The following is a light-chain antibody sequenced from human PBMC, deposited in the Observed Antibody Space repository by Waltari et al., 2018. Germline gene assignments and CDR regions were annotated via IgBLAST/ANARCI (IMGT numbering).Light chain of an antibody. CDR3: SSYTSTSTWV. Sequence: QSALAQPASVSGSPGQSITISCTGTSSDVGGFNYVSWYQQHPGKAPKLIIYSVTIRLSGVSDRVSGSKSGDTASLTISWLQAEDEAYYCCSSYTSTSTWVFGRGTKLTVL. CDR1: SSDVGGFNY. CDR2: SVT. V-gene: IGLV2-14*03. J-gene: IGLJ3*02.